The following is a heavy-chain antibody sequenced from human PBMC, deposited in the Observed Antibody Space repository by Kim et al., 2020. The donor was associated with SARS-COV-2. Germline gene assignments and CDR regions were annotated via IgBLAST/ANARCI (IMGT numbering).Heavy chain of an antibody. V-gene: IGHV3-74*01. Sequence: GGSLRLSCAASGFTFSYYWMHWVRQAPGKGLVWVSRIHSDGSYTDYADSVKGRFTISRDNAENTLYLQMSSLRAEDTAVYYCARVQPSGTKYYFDYWGQGTLVTVSS. CDR3: ARVQPSGTKYYFDY. CDR1: GFTFSYYW. J-gene: IGHJ4*02. CDR2: IHSDGSYT. D-gene: IGHD2-2*01.